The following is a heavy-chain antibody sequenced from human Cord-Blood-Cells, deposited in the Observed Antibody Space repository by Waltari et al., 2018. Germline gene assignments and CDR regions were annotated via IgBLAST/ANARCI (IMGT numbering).Heavy chain of an antibody. Sequence: QVQLVESGGGVVQPGRSLSLSCAASGFTFSSYGMHWVRQAPGPGLEWVAVIWYDGSNKYYADSVKGRFTISRDNSKNTLYLQMNSLRAEDTAVYYCAREVAYCGGDCYYYYGMDVWGQGTTVTVSS. J-gene: IGHJ6*02. CDR1: GFTFSSYG. V-gene: IGHV3-33*01. CDR3: AREVAYCGGDCYYYYGMDV. CDR2: IWYDGSNK. D-gene: IGHD2-21*01.